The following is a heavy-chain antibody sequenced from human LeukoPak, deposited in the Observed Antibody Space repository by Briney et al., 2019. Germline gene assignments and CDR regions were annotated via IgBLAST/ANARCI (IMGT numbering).Heavy chain of an antibody. Sequence: SETLSLTCAVYGGSFSGYYWSWIRQPPGKGLEWIGEINHSGSTKYNPSLKSRVTISVDTSKNQFSLKLSSVTAADTAVYYCARGGRLYYDILTGYYKAGASYGMDVWGQGTTVTVSS. V-gene: IGHV4-34*01. CDR3: ARGGRLYYDILTGYYKAGASYGMDV. CDR1: GGSFSGYY. J-gene: IGHJ6*02. D-gene: IGHD3-9*01. CDR2: INHSGST.